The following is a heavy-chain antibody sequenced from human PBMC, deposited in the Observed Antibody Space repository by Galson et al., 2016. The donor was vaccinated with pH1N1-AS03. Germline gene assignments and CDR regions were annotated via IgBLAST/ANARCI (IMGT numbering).Heavy chain of an antibody. D-gene: IGHD4/OR15-4a*01. Sequence: SVKVSCKASGYTFTSYYIHWVRQAPGQGREWIGIINPSDGNTNYAQRFQGRVTMTRDTSTSTVYMELSSLRSDDTAVYYCARVSAGLTGYYYAMDVLGQGTTVTVSS. CDR3: ARVSAGLTGYYYAMDV. CDR1: GYTFTSYY. CDR2: INPSDGNT. J-gene: IGHJ6*02. V-gene: IGHV1-46*01.